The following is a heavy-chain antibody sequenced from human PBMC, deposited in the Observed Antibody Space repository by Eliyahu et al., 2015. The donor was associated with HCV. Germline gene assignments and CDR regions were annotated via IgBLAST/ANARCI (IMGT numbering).Heavy chain of an antibody. CDR2: IFHSGSA. V-gene: IGHV4-4*02. CDR1: GGSISNSYW. J-gene: IGHJ6*02. D-gene: IGHD3-10*01. Sequence: QVQLQESGPGLVKPSGTLSLTCAVSGGSISNSYWWSWVRQSPGKGLEWIGEIFHSGSANYNPSLKSRVSMSVDKSKNQFSLNLTSVTAADTAVYYCARDNYGSAGRAILHVWGQGTTVTVSS. CDR3: ARDNYGSAGRAILHV.